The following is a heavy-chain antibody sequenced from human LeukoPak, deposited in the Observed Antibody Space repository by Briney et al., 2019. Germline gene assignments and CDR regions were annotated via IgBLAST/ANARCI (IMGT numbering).Heavy chain of an antibody. CDR3: ARDLSGSYLVY. Sequence: GASVKVSCKASGYTFTNYYMHWVRQAPGQGLEWMGIINPSGGSTSYAQKFQGRVTMTRDMSTSTVYMEVSSLRSEDTAVYYCARDLSGSYLVYWGQGTLVTVSS. J-gene: IGHJ4*02. D-gene: IGHD1-26*01. V-gene: IGHV1-46*01. CDR2: INPSGGST. CDR1: GYTFTNYY.